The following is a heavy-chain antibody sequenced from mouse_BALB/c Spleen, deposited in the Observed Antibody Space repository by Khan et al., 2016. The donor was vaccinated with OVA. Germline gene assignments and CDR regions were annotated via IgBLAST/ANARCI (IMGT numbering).Heavy chain of an antibody. J-gene: IGHJ2*01. V-gene: IGHV3-6*02. D-gene: IGHD1-2*01. Sequence: EVQLQESGPGLVIPSQSLSLTCSVTDYSITSGYYWNWIRQFPGNNLEWMGYISYDGRSDYNPSLKNRISITRDTSMNQFFLNLKSGTAEDTATXSCASDVAYSGSVDFAYWGRGSTLTVSS. CDR1: DYSITSGYY. CDR2: ISYDGRS. CDR3: ASDVAYSGSVDFAY.